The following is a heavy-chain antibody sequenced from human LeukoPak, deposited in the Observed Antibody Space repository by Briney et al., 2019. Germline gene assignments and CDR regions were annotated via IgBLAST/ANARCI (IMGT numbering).Heavy chain of an antibody. J-gene: IGHJ6*04. V-gene: IGHV3-48*03. CDR3: AELGITMIGGV. CDR1: GFTFISYE. CDR2: ISSSGSTI. D-gene: IGHD3-10*02. Sequence: GGSLILSCAASGFTFISYEMKWVRQAPGKGLERVSYISSSGSTIYYADSVKGRFTTSRDNTKNSLYLQMNSLRAEDTAVYYCAELGITMIGGVWGKGTTVTISS.